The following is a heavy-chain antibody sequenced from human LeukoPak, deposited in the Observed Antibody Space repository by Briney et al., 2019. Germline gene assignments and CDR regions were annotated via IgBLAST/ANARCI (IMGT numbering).Heavy chain of an antibody. Sequence: SETLSLTCAVSGGSISSGGYSWSWIRQPPGKGLEWIGYIYHSGSTYYNPSLKSRVTISVDRSKNQFSLKLSSVTAADTAVYNCARDLGGLDAFDIWGQGTMVTVSS. D-gene: IGHD1-26*01. CDR2: IYHSGST. J-gene: IGHJ3*02. V-gene: IGHV4-30-2*01. CDR3: ARDLGGLDAFDI. CDR1: GGSISSGGYS.